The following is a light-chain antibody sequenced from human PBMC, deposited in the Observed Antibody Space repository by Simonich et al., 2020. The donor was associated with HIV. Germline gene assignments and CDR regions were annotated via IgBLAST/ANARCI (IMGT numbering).Light chain of an antibody. Sequence: SYELTQPPSVSVSPVQTARITCSGDALPEKHAYWYQQKSGQAPVLVIYEDNKLPSGIPERFTGSRSGTMATLTISGAQVEDEADYYCYSTDSSGTLWVFGGGTKLTVL. CDR1: ALPEKH. CDR2: EDN. J-gene: IGLJ3*02. CDR3: YSTDSSGTLWV. V-gene: IGLV3-10*01.